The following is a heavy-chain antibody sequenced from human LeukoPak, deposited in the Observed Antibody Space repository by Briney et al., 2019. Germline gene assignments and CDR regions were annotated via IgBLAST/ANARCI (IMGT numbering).Heavy chain of an antibody. CDR3: AREGYYDFWSGYYMVDY. V-gene: IGHV3-7*01. J-gene: IGHJ4*02. CDR1: GFTFSSYW. CDR2: IKKDGSEK. Sequence: GGSLRLSCAASGFTFSSYWMSWVRQAPGKGLEWVANIKKDGSEKYYVDSVKGRFTISRDNAKNSLYLQMNSLRAEDTAVYYCAREGYYDFWSGYYMVDYWGQGTLVTVSS. D-gene: IGHD3-3*01.